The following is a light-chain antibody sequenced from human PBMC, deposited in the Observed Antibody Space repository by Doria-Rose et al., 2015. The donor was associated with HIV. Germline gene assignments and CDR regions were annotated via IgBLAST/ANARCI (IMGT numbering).Light chain of an antibody. CDR1: QSVSSSY. J-gene: IGKJ5*01. Sequence: TQSPGTLSLSQGERATLSCRASQSVSSSYLAWYQQKPGQAPRLLIYGASSRATGIPDRFGGSGAGTDFTLTISRLEPEDFAVYYCQQYGTSLSITFGQGTRLVIK. CDR3: QQYGTSLSIT. V-gene: IGKV3-20*01. CDR2: GAS.